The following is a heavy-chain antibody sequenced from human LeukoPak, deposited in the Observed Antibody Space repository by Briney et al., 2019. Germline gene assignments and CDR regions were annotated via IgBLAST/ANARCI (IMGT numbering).Heavy chain of an antibody. CDR3: ARRAWDAFDM. Sequence: GGSLRLSCAASGFTFSSYEMNWVRQAPGKGLEWVSYIRSSGSNIYHADSVKGRFTISRDNAKNSLYLQMNSLRAEDTAVYYWARRAWDAFDMGGQGTMVTVS. V-gene: IGHV3-48*03. J-gene: IGHJ3*02. CDR2: IRSSGSNI. CDR1: GFTFSSYE.